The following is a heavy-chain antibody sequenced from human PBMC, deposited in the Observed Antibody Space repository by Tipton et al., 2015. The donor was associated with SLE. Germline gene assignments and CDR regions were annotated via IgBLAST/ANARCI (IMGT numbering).Heavy chain of an antibody. CDR2: IYYSGST. CDR3: ARDGSPYYFES. CDR1: GGSISSYY. V-gene: IGHV4-59*12. J-gene: IGHJ4*02. D-gene: IGHD2-2*03. Sequence: TLSLTCTVSGGSISSYYWSWIRQPPGKGLEWIGYIYYSGSTNYNPSLKSRVTISVDTSKNQFSLNLSSVTAADTAMYYCARDGSPYYFESWGQGTQVTVSA.